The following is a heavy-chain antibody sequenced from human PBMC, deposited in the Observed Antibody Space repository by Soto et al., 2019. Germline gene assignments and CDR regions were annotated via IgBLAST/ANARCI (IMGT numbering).Heavy chain of an antibody. Sequence: SETLSLTCAVSGGSISSSNWWTWIRQPPGKGLEWIGYISYTGSANYNASLKSRLTISVDTSKNQFSLKLSSVTAADTALYYCARVNYGDYDYGMDVWGQGTTVTVSS. CDR2: ISYTGSA. J-gene: IGHJ6*02. D-gene: IGHD4-17*01. CDR1: GGSISSSNW. V-gene: IGHV4-61*01. CDR3: ARVNYGDYDYGMDV.